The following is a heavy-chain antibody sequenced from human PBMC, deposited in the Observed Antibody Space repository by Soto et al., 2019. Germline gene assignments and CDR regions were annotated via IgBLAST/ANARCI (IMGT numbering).Heavy chain of an antibody. CDR2: IIPIFGTA. J-gene: IGHJ3*02. Sequence: EASVKVSCKASGGTFSSCAISWVRQAPGQGLEWMGGIIPIFGTANYAQKFQGRVTITADESTSTAYMELSSLRSEDTAVYYCARSGSGSYFGAAFDIWGQGTMVTVSS. CDR1: GGTFSSCA. D-gene: IGHD1-26*01. CDR3: ARSGSGSYFGAAFDI. V-gene: IGHV1-69*13.